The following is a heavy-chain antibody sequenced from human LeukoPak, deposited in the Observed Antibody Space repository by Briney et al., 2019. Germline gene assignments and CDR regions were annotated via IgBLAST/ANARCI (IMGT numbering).Heavy chain of an antibody. V-gene: IGHV1-2*02. J-gene: IGHJ3*02. CDR3: ARDGPRRDGYNKRFDAFDI. Sequence: ASVKVSCKASGYTFTGYYMHWVRQAPGQGLEWMGWINPNSGGTHSAQKFQGRVTMTRDTSISTAYMELSRLRSDDTAVYYCARDGPRRDGYNKRFDAFDIWGQGTMVTVSS. CDR2: INPNSGGT. CDR1: GYTFTGYY. D-gene: IGHD5-24*01.